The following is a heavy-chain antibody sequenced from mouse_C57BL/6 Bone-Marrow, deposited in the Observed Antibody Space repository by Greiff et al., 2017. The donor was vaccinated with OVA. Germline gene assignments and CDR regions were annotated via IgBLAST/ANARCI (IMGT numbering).Heavy chain of an antibody. D-gene: IGHD2-3*01. CDR3: ARHEEGYDGYSRYFDV. CDR1: GYTFTEYT. Sequence: QVQLKESGAELVKPGASVKLSCKASGYTFTEYTIHWVKQRSGQGLEWIGWFYPGSGSIKYNEKFKDKATLTADKSSSTVYMELSRLTSEDSAVYFCARHEEGYDGYSRYFDVWGTGTTVTVSS. V-gene: IGHV1-62-2*01. CDR2: FYPGSGSI. J-gene: IGHJ1*03.